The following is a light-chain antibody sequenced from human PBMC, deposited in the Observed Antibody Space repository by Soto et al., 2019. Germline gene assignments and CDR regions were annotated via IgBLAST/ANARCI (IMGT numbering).Light chain of an antibody. CDR1: SSNIGSNT. CDR2: NNN. V-gene: IGLV1-44*01. J-gene: IGLJ2*01. CDR3: AAWDGSLKGVV. Sequence: QSVLTQPPSASGTPGQRVTLSCSGSSSNIGSNTVNWYQQFPGTAPKLLMYNNNQRPSGVPDRCSGSKSGTSASLAISGLQSEDEADYYCAAWDGSLKGVVFGGGTKLTVL.